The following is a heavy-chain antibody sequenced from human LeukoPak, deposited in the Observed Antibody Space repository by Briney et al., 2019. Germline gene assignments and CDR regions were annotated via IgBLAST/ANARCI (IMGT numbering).Heavy chain of an antibody. CDR3: ARDHSGWSLDP. Sequence: GGSLRLSCAASGFTFRSYEMNWVRQAPGKGLEWVSYIDSGRGSSTNYADSVKGRFTISRDNAKNSLYLQMNSLRVEDTAIYYYARDHSGWSLDPWGRGTLVTVSS. V-gene: IGHV3-48*03. CDR2: IDSGRGSST. J-gene: IGHJ5*02. D-gene: IGHD6-19*01. CDR1: GFTFRSYE.